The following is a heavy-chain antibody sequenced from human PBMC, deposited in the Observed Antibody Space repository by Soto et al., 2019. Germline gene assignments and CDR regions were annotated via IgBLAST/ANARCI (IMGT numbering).Heavy chain of an antibody. D-gene: IGHD2-21*02. J-gene: IGHJ4*02. CDR2: ISYDGSNK. V-gene: IGHV3-30-3*01. Sequence: PGGSLRLSCAASGFTFSSYAMHWVRQAPGKGLEWVAVISYDGSNKYYADSVKGRFTISRDNSKNTLYLQMDSLRAEDTAVYYCARGMRRHIAVVTAMYYFDYWGQGTLVTVSS. CDR3: ARGMRRHIAVVTAMYYFDY. CDR1: GFTFSSYA.